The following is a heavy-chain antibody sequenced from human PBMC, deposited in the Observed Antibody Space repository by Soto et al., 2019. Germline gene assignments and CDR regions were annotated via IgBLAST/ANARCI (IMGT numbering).Heavy chain of an antibody. V-gene: IGHV1-58*02. Sequence: ASVKVSCKASAYTFSNHDIHWVRPAPGQSLEWIGWIVAGNGDTKYAQRFHERVTFSRDMSTDTAYMELSSLRSDDTGVYYCAARSDFRFYYSDMDVWGQGTTVTVSS. D-gene: IGHD3-3*01. J-gene: IGHJ6*02. CDR3: AARSDFRFYYSDMDV. CDR1: AYTFSNHD. CDR2: IVAGNGDT.